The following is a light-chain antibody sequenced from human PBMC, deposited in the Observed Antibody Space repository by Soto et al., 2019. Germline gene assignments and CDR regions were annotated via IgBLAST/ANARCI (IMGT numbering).Light chain of an antibody. J-gene: IGKJ5*01. CDR2: SAS. CDR1: QRINIY. V-gene: IGKV1-39*01. CDR3: QQSFSTPT. Sequence: DIQMTQSPSSLSTSVGDRVTITCRASQRINIYLNWYRQKPGKAPELLFYSASNLQSGVPSRFSGSGSGTDFTLTISSLQSEDFATYYCQQSFSTPTFGQGTRLDIK.